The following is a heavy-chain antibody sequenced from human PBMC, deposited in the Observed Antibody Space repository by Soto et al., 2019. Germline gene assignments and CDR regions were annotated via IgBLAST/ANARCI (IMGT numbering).Heavy chain of an antibody. CDR1: GFTFSSYW. Sequence: EVQLVESGGGLVQPGGSLRLSCAASGFTFSSYWMSWVRQAPGKGLEWVANIKQDGSEKYYVESVKGRFTISRDNAKNSLYLQMNSLRAEDTAVYYCARVRYYDFWSGYYTDYWGQGTLVTVSS. D-gene: IGHD3-3*01. CDR3: ARVRYYDFWSGYYTDY. CDR2: IKQDGSEK. V-gene: IGHV3-7*01. J-gene: IGHJ4*02.